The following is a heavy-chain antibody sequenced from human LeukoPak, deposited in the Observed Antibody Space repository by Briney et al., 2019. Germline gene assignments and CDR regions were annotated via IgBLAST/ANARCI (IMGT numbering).Heavy chain of an antibody. CDR3: ARLGQYCSGGSCSYYFDY. D-gene: IGHD2-15*01. CDR1: GGSISSSSW. CDR2: IYHSGST. Sequence: SETLSLTCAVSGGSISSSSWWSWVRQPPGKGLEWIGEIYHSGSTNYNPSLKSRVTISVDKSKNQFSLKLSSVTAADTAVYYCARLGQYCSGGSCSYYFDYWGQGTLVTVSS. J-gene: IGHJ4*02. V-gene: IGHV4-4*02.